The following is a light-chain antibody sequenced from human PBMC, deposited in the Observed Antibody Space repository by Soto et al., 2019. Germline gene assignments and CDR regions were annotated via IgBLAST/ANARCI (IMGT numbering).Light chain of an antibody. J-gene: IGKJ2*01. CDR3: QLYNRSYT. V-gene: IGKV1-5*02. CDR2: RAS. Sequence: DIQLTQSPSILSASGGDRVTIICRASQRIANRLAWYQQKPGKTPKLLIYRASTLESEVPSRFSGSGSGTEFALTINSLQSDDFATYCCQLYNRSYTFGQGTKLEIK. CDR1: QRIANR.